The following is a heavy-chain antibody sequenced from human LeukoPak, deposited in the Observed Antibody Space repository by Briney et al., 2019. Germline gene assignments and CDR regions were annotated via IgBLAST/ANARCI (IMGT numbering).Heavy chain of an antibody. CDR1: GGTFSSYA. V-gene: IGHV1-69*13. CDR2: IIPIFGTA. D-gene: IGHD1-26*01. J-gene: IGHJ4*02. CDR3: ARGLVGATTSDYQIPDY. Sequence: ASVKVSCKASGGTFSSYAISWVRQAPGQGPEWMGGIIPIFGTANSAQKFQGRVTITADESTVTAYMELSSLRSEDTAVYYCARGLVGATTSDYQIPDYWGQGTLVTVSS.